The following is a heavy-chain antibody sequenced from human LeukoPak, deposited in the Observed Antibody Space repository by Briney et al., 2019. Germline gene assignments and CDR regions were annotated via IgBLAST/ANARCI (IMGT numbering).Heavy chain of an antibody. CDR3: ARDAWEVSTIFGGHYYGMDV. CDR2: ISSSSSYI. Sequence: GGSLRLSCAASGFTFSSYSMNWVRQAPGKGLEGVSSISSSSSYIYYADSVKGRFTISRDNAKNSLYLQMNSLRAEDTAVYYCARDAWEVSTIFGGHYYGMDVWGQGTTVTVSS. D-gene: IGHD3-3*01. CDR1: GFTFSSYS. J-gene: IGHJ6*02. V-gene: IGHV3-21*01.